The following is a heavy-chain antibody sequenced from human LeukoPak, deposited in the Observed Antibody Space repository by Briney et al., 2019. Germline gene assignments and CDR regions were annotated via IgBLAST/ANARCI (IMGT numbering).Heavy chain of an antibody. Sequence: SETLSLTCTVSGGSISSYYWSWIRQPPGKGLEWIGYIYYSGSTNYNPSLKSRVTISVDTSKNQFSLKLSSATAADTAVYYCARGRRLVDAFDIWGQGTMVTVSS. D-gene: IGHD6-19*01. CDR2: IYYSGST. CDR1: GGSISSYY. CDR3: ARGRRLVDAFDI. J-gene: IGHJ3*02. V-gene: IGHV4-59*01.